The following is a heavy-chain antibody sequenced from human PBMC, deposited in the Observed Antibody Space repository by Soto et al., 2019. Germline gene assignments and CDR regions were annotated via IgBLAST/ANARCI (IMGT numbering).Heavy chain of an antibody. V-gene: IGHV3-33*01. D-gene: IGHD5-12*01. CDR1: GYTFSSYG. Sequence: GGSLRLSCAASGYTFSSYGMHWVCQAPGKGLEWVAVIWYDGSNKYYADSVKGRFTISRDNSKNTLYLQMNSLRAEDTAVYYCARDLNPYETYYYYGMDVWGQGTTVTVSS. CDR3: ARDLNPYETYYYYGMDV. J-gene: IGHJ6*02. CDR2: IWYDGSNK.